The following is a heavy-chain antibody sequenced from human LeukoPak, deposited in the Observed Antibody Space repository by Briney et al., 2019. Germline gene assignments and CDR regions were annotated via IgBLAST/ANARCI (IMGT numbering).Heavy chain of an antibody. Sequence: GGSLRLSCAASGFTFSSYGMHWVRLAPGKGLEWVAVISYDGSNKYYADSVKGRFTISRDNSKNTLYLQMNSLRAEDTAVYYCALYGVSSFITYWGQGTLVTVSS. D-gene: IGHD4-17*01. CDR3: ALYGVSSFITY. CDR2: ISYDGSNK. J-gene: IGHJ4*02. V-gene: IGHV3-30*03. CDR1: GFTFSSYG.